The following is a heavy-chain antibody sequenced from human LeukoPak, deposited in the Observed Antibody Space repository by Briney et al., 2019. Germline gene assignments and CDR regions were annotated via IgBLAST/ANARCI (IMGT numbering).Heavy chain of an antibody. D-gene: IGHD6-19*01. V-gene: IGHV3-33*01. CDR2: IWYDGSNK. J-gene: IGHJ4*02. CDR1: GFTFSSYG. CDR3: ARDKAVAGPFDY. Sequence: GGSLRLSCAASGFTFSSYGMHWVRQAPGKGLEWVAVIWYDGSNKYYAGSVKGRFTISRDNSKNTLYLQMNSLRAEDTAVYYCARDKAVAGPFDYWGQGTLVTVSS.